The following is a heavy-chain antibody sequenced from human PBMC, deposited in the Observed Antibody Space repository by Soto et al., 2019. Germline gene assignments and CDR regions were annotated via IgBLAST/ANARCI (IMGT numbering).Heavy chain of an antibody. CDR3: AKDRRAGGNYGFYSDF. J-gene: IGHJ4*02. CDR1: GFTFSSYV. D-gene: IGHD1-7*01. Sequence: EMQLLESGGGLVQPGGSLRLSCAVSGFTFSSYVMTWVRQAPGKGLEWISFSSATGSGTYYADSVKGRFTISRDNSKNTLYMQMPSLRTDDTAVYYWAKDRRAGGNYGFYSDFWGQGALVIVSS. CDR2: SSATGSGT. V-gene: IGHV3-23*01.